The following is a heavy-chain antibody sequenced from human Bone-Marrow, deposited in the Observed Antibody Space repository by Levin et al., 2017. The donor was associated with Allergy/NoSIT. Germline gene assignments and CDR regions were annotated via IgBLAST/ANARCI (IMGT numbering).Heavy chain of an antibody. CDR2: IMPIIGTA. J-gene: IGHJ4*02. CDR1: GGTFSTYT. CDR3: ARGEIGSSGLFDY. Sequence: KISCKASGGTFSTYTISWVRQAPGQGLEWMGGIMPIIGTANYAQKFQGRVTINADESSSTACMELSSLRSEDTAVYYCARGEIGSSGLFDYWGQGTLVTVSS. V-gene: IGHV1-69*01. D-gene: IGHD6-19*01.